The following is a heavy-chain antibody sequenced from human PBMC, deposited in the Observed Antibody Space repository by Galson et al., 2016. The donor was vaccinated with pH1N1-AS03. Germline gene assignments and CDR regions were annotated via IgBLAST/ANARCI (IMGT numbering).Heavy chain of an antibody. J-gene: IGHJ4*02. CDR3: AKDRSSWPPGWGSVDS. Sequence: SLRLSCATSGFTFSRYGMNWVRQAPGKGLEWVSSISVTGGSTYYADSVKGRFTISRDHSKNTLYLQMSSLRAEDTAVYYCAKDRSSWPPGWGSVDSWGQGTLVTVSS. CDR2: ISVTGGST. D-gene: IGHD6-13*01. CDR1: GFTFSRYG. V-gene: IGHV3-23*01.